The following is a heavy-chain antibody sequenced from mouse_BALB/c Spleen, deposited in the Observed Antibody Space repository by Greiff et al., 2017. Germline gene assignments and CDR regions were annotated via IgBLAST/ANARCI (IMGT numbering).Heavy chain of an antibody. V-gene: IGHV3-8*02. J-gene: IGHJ4*01. CDR1: GDSITSGY. Sequence: VQLQQSGPSLVKPSQTLSLTCSVTGDSITSGYWNWIRKFPGNKLEYMGYISYSGSTYYNPSLKSRISITRDTSKNQYYLQLNSVTTEDTATYYCARFLGLDYYAMDYWGQGTSVTVSS. CDR2: ISYSGST. CDR3: ARFLGLDYYAMDY. D-gene: IGHD4-1*01.